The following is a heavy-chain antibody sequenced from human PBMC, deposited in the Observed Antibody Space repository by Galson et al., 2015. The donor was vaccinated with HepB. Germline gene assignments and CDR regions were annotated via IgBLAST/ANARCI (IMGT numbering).Heavy chain of an antibody. CDR2: TRYDGSNK. J-gene: IGHJ4*02. CDR1: GFTFSSYG. CDR3: AKLPVDTAMVDFDY. D-gene: IGHD5-18*01. Sequence: SLRLSCAASGFTFSSYGMHWVRQAPGKGLEWVAFTRYDGSNKYYADSVKGRFTISRDNSKNTLYLQMNSLRAEDTAVYYCAKLPVDTAMVDFDYWGQGTLVTVSS. V-gene: IGHV3-30*02.